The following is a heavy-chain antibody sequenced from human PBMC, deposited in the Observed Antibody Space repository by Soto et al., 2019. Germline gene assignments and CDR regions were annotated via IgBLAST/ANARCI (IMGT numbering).Heavy chain of an antibody. Sequence: PGASLKSSGKGSGYSFTSYWISWVRQMPGKGLEWMGRIDPSDSYTNYSPSFQGHVTISADKSISTAYLQWSSLKASDTAMYYCARHRTLWHSGFYYWGQGTLVTVSS. CDR3: ARHRTLWHSGFYY. CDR2: IDPSDSYT. V-gene: IGHV5-10-1*01. J-gene: IGHJ4*02. D-gene: IGHD1-26*01. CDR1: GYSFTSYW.